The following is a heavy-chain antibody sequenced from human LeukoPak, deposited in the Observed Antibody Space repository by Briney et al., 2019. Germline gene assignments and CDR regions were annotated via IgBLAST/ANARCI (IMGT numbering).Heavy chain of an antibody. CDR3: ARDMSQRDFFYYYYYMDV. CDR2: THTIGST. D-gene: IGHD1-1*01. V-gene: IGHV4-61*02. J-gene: IGHJ6*03. Sequence: SETLPLTCTVSGGSFSRGNNFWSWIRQPAGKGLEWIGRTHTIGSTNYNPPLKSRVTISVDTSKNQFSLKLSSVTAADTAVYYCARDMSQRDFFYYYYYMDVWGKGTTVTVSS. CDR1: GGSFSRGNNF.